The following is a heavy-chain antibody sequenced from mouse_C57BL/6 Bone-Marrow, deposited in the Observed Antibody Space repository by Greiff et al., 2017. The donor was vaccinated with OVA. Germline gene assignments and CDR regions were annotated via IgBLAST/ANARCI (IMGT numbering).Heavy chain of an antibody. CDR1: GFNIKNTS. D-gene: IGHD3-2*02. Sequence: VQLQQSVAELVRPGASVKLSCTASGFNIKNTSMHWVKQRPEQGLEWIGSIDPASGNTKYAPKFQGKATITADTSSNTAYLQLSSLTSEDAASDYCANRSGYAMDYWGQGTSVTVSS. J-gene: IGHJ4*01. CDR3: ANRSGYAMDY. CDR2: IDPASGNT. V-gene: IGHV14-3*01.